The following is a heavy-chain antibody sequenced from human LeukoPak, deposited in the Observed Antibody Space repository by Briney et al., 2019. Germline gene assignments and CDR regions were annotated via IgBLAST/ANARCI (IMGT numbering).Heavy chain of an antibody. Sequence: SETLSLTCTVSGGSISSSGYYWSWIRQPPGKGLEWIGEINHSGNTNYNPSLKSRVTISVDTSKNQFSLRLSSVTAADTAVYYCARGLAFGVAAAFDIWGQGTMVTVSS. D-gene: IGHD3-3*01. J-gene: IGHJ3*02. CDR3: ARGLAFGVAAAFDI. CDR1: GGSISSSGYY. CDR2: INHSGNT. V-gene: IGHV4-39*07.